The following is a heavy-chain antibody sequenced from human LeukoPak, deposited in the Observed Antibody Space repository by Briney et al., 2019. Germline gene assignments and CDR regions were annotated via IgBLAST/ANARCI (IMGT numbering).Heavy chain of an antibody. V-gene: IGHV3-49*04. Sequence: SGGSLRLSCTASGFTFGDYAMSWVRQAPGKGLEWVGFIRSKAYGGTTEYAASVKGRFTISRDDSKSIAYLQMNSLKTEDTAVCYCTRDSSYGWTDAFDIWGQGTMVTVSS. CDR1: GFTFGDYA. CDR3: TRDSSYGWTDAFDI. J-gene: IGHJ3*02. D-gene: IGHD5-18*01. CDR2: IRSKAYGGTT.